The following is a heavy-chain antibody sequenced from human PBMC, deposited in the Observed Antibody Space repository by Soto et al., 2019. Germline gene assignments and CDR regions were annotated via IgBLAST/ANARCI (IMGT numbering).Heavy chain of an antibody. J-gene: IGHJ6*02. Sequence: QVQLVRSGAEVKKPGSSVKVSCKASGGTFSSYAISWVRQAPGQGLEWMGGIIPIFGTADYAQTFQGRVTITADESTSTAYMELSSLRSEDTAVYYCASHTGSSPEGRYYYGMDVWGQGTTVTVSS. D-gene: IGHD1-26*01. CDR1: GGTFSSYA. CDR2: IIPIFGTA. V-gene: IGHV1-69*12. CDR3: ASHTGSSPEGRYYYGMDV.